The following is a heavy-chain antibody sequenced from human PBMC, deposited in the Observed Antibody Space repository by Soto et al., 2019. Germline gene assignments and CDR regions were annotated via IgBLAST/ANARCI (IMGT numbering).Heavy chain of an antibody. Sequence: GXSGKVCCKASRGTFRSYAISWVRQAPGQGLEWMGGIIPIFGTANYAQKFQGRVTITADESTSTAYMELSSLRSGDTAVYYCAREGTEAGYSGYDSQQFDYWGQGTLVTVSS. CDR2: IIPIFGTA. J-gene: IGHJ4*02. CDR3: AREGTEAGYSGYDSQQFDY. D-gene: IGHD5-12*01. V-gene: IGHV1-69*13. CDR1: RGTFRSYA.